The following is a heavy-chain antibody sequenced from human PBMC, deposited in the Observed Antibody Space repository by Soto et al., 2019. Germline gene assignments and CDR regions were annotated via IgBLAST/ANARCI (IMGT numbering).Heavy chain of an antibody. CDR1: GYTFTSYA. J-gene: IGHJ4*02. CDR2: INAGNGNT. V-gene: IGHV1-3*01. Sequence: VASVKVSCKASGYTFTSYAMHWVRQAPGQRLEWMGWINAGNGNTKYSQKFQGRVTITRDTSASTAYMELSSLRSEDTAVYYCARDLGVATTFDYWGQGTLVTVS. CDR3: ARDLGVATTFDY. D-gene: IGHD2-15*01.